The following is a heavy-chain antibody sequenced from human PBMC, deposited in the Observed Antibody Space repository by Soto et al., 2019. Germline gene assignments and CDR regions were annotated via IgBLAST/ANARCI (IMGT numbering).Heavy chain of an antibody. D-gene: IGHD3-3*01. Sequence: GESLKISCKGSGYSFTSYWIGWVRQMPGKGLEWMGIIYPGDSDTRYSPSFQGQVTISADKSISTAYLQWSSLKASDTAMYYCARLTLNWDENYDFWSGSQARYYYYYGMDVWGQGTTVTVSS. CDR1: GYSFTSYW. CDR2: IYPGDSDT. V-gene: IGHV5-51*01. CDR3: ARLTLNWDENYDFWSGSQARYYYYYGMDV. J-gene: IGHJ6*02.